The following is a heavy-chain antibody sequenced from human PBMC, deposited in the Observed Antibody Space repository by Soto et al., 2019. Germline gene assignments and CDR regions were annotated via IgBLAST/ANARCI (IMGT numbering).Heavy chain of an antibody. D-gene: IGHD2-15*01. CDR1: GGSISSGDYY. J-gene: IGHJ4*02. V-gene: IGHV4-30-4*01. CDR2: IYYSGST. Sequence: LSETLSLPCTVSGGSISSGDYYWSWIRQPPGKGLEWIGYIYYSGSTYYNPSLKSRVTISVDTSKNQFSLKLSSVTAADTAVYYCARASGYLGDITRWGQGTLVTVSS. CDR3: ARASGYLGDITR.